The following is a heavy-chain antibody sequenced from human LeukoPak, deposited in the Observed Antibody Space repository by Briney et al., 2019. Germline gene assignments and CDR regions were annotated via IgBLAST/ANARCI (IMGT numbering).Heavy chain of an antibody. D-gene: IGHD6-13*01. J-gene: IGHJ4*02. CDR3: ASRAAAGTGRDYFDY. Sequence: ASVKLSCKASRATFSSYAISWVRQAPGQGLEWMGGIIPIFGTANYAQKFQGRVTITTDESTRTAYMELSSLRSEDTAVYYCASRAAAGTGRDYFDYWGQGTLVTVSS. CDR2: IIPIFGTA. V-gene: IGHV1-69*05. CDR1: RATFSSYA.